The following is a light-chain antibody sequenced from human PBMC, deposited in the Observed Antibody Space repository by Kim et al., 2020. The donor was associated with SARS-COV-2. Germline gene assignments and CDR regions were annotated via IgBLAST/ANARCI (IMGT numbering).Light chain of an antibody. Sequence: DVVMTQSPLSLPVTLGQPASISCRSSQSLVHSDGNTYLNWFQQRPGQSPRRLIYKVSNRDSGVPDRFSGSGSGTVFTLKISRVEADDVGVYCCMQGPHWPPYTFGQGTKLE. CDR1: QSLVHSDGNTY. J-gene: IGKJ2*01. V-gene: IGKV2-30*02. CDR2: KVS. CDR3: MQGPHWPPYT.